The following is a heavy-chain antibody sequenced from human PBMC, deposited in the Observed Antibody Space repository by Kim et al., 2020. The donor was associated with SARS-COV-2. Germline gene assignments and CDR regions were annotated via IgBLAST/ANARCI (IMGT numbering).Heavy chain of an antibody. CDR1: GFTVSSNY. CDR2: IYSGGST. CDR3: ASDLLVGATSYYYYGMEV. Sequence: GGSLRLSCAASGFTVSSNYMSWVRQAPGKGLEWVSVIYSGGSTYYADSVKGRFTISRDNSENTMYLLMNSMRAEDTAVSYCASDLLVGATSYYYYGMEV. D-gene: IGHD1-26*01. J-gene: IGHJ6*01. V-gene: IGHV3-53*01.